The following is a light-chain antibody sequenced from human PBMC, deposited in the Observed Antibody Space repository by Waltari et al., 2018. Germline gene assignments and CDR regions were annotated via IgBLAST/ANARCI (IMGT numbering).Light chain of an antibody. V-gene: IGLV2-11*01. CDR2: DVS. J-gene: IGLJ2*01. CDR1: SSDGGGYNY. CDR3: CSYAGSYTLGV. Sequence: QSALTQPRSVSGSPGQSVTISCTGTSSDGGGYNYVSWYQQHPGKAPKLMIYDVSKRPSGVPDRFSGSKSGNTASLTISGLQAEDEADYYCCSYAGSYTLGVFGGGTKLTVL.